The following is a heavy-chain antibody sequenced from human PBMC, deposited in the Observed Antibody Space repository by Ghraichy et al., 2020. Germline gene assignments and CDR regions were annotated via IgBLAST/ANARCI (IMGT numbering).Heavy chain of an antibody. D-gene: IGHD1-26*01. CDR2: IYHSGST. J-gene: IGHJ4*02. Sequence: SETLSLTCAVYGGSFSGYYWSWIRQPPGKGLEWIGSIYHSGSTYYNPSLKSRVTISVDTSKNQFSLKLSSVTAADTAVYYCARDWAIMGATDYWGQGTLVTVSS. V-gene: IGHV4-34*01. CDR3: ARDWAIMGATDY. CDR1: GGSFSGYY.